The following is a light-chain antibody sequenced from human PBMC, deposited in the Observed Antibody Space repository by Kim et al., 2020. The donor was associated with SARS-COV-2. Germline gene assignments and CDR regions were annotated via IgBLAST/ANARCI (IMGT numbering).Light chain of an antibody. V-gene: IGLV1-40*01. J-gene: IGLJ1*01. Sequence: QSVLTQPPSVSGAPGQRVTISCTGSSSNVGAGYDVHWYQQLPGTAPKLLMYANSNRPSGVPDRFSGSKSGTSASLAITGLQAEDEADYYCQSYDSSLIDYVFGTGTKVTVL. CDR2: ANS. CDR1: SSNVGAGYD. CDR3: QSYDSSLIDYV.